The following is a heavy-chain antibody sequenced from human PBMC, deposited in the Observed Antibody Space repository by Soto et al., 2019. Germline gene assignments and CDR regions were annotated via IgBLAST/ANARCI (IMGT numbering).Heavy chain of an antibody. V-gene: IGHV3-21*04. CDR2: ISKSSTFI. Sequence: PGGSLRLSCIGSGFTFSDYSMNWVRLAPGKGLEWVSSISKSSTFIYHADSVMGRFTISRDNSKSTLYLQMNSLRAEDTAVYYCAKDHYGADGDYYYYGMDVWGQGTTVTVSS. D-gene: IGHD4-17*01. CDR3: AKDHYGADGDYYYYGMDV. J-gene: IGHJ6*02. CDR1: GFTFSDYS.